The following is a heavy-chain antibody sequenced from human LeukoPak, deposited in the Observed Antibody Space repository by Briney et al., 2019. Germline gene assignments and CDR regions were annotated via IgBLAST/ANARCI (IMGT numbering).Heavy chain of an antibody. CDR2: INPNSGGT. J-gene: IGHJ6*03. CDR3: ARGLVGATNYYYYYMDV. D-gene: IGHD1-26*01. CDR1: GYTFTGYY. V-gene: IGHV1-2*02. Sequence: VASVKVSCKASGYTFTGYYMHWVRQAPGQGLEWMGWINPNSGGTNYAQKFQGRVTMTRDTSISTAYMELSRLRSDDTAVYYCARGLVGATNYYYYYMDVWGKGTTVTVSS.